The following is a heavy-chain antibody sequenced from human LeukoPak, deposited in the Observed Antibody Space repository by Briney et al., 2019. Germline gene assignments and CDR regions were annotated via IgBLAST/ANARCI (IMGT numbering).Heavy chain of an antibody. Sequence: ASVTVSCKASGYTFTGYYVHWVRQAPGQGLEWMGWINPTSGGTNYAQKFQGRVTMTGDTSISTAYMELSRLSSDDAAVYFCAGRPDTSMVPIFDYWGQGTLVTISS. CDR3: AGRPDTSMVPIFDY. CDR1: GYTFTGYY. D-gene: IGHD5-18*01. CDR2: INPTSGGT. V-gene: IGHV1-2*02. J-gene: IGHJ4*02.